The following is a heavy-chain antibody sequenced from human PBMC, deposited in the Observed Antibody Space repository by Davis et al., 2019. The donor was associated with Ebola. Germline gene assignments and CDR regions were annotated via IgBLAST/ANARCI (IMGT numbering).Heavy chain of an antibody. CDR3: TTRTDDSSGYYYSFNY. D-gene: IGHD3-22*01. V-gene: IGHV3-15*01. CDR2: IKSKTDGGTT. J-gene: IGHJ4*02. CDR1: GFTFSNAW. Sequence: GESLKISCAASGFTFSNAWMSWVRQAPGKGLEWVGRIKSKTDGGTTDYAAPVKGRFTISRDDSKNTLYLQMNSLKTEDTAVYYCTTRTDDSSGYYYSFNYWGQGTLVTVSS.